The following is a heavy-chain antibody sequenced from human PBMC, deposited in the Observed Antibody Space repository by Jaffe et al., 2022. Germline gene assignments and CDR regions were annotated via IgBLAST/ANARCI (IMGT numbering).Heavy chain of an antibody. Sequence: EVQLVESGGGLVQPGGSLRLSCAASGFTFSSYDMHWVRQATGKGLEWVSAIGTAGDTYYPGSVKGRFTISRENAKNSLYLQMNSLRAGDTAVYYCARSSMSIAARPIGWYFDLWGRGTLVTVSS. V-gene: IGHV3-13*01. J-gene: IGHJ2*01. CDR3: ARSSMSIAARPIGWYFDL. CDR2: IGTAGDT. D-gene: IGHD6-6*01. CDR1: GFTFSSYD.